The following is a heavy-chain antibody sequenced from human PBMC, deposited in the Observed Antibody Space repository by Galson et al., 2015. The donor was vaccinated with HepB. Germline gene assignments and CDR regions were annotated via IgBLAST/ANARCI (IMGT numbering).Heavy chain of an antibody. D-gene: IGHD2-15*01. V-gene: IGHV3-7*01. CDR3: ARPYCSGGNCYNWFDP. Sequence: SLRLSCAASGFTFTTYWMSWVRQAPGKGPEWVANIKYDGSQKYYVDSVKGRFTISRDNAKNSLYLQLSSLRADDTAVYYCARPYCSGGNCYNWFDPWGQGTLVTVSS. J-gene: IGHJ5*02. CDR2: IKYDGSQK. CDR1: GFTFTTYW.